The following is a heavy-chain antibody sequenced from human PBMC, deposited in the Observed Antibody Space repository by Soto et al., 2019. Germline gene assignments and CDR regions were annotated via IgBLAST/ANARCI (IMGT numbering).Heavy chain of an antibody. CDR3: AKDRHTVMKPGVWDYYYGLDV. Sequence: QVQLVESGGGVVQPGRSLRLSCAASGFTFSSYGMHWVRQAPGKGLEWVAIISYDGTTTYFADSVKGRFTISRDSSENTLYLQMNSLSAEDTAIYYCAKDRHTVMKPGVWDYYYGLDVWGQGTTVTVSS. J-gene: IGHJ6*02. CDR2: ISYDGTTT. CDR1: GFTFSSYG. V-gene: IGHV3-30*18. D-gene: IGHD5-18*01.